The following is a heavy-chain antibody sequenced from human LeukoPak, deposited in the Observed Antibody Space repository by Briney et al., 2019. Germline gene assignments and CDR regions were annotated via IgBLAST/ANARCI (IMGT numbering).Heavy chain of an antibody. Sequence: GGSLRLSFAAPGFTVSSNYMSWFRQAPGKGLEWVSFIYSGGSTYYADSVRAGFTISRDNYKNTLYLQMNSLGAEDTAAYYCARDVDYYDSSGYYSFDYWGQGKLVTVSS. J-gene: IGHJ4*02. V-gene: IGHV3-53*01. CDR1: GFTVSSNY. CDR2: IYSGGST. D-gene: IGHD3-22*01. CDR3: ARDVDYYDSSGYYSFDY.